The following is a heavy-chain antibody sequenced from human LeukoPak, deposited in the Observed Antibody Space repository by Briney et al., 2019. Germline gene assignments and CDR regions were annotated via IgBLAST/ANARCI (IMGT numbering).Heavy chain of an antibody. D-gene: IGHD3-22*01. Sequence: ASVKVSCKASGYTFTSYGISWVRQAPGQGLEWMGWISAYNGNTNYAQKLQGRVAMTTDSSTSTAYMELRSLRSDDTAVYYCARVSDSSGYYYPFFDYWGQGTLVTVSS. CDR1: GYTFTSYG. CDR3: ARVSDSSGYYYPFFDY. J-gene: IGHJ4*02. CDR2: ISAYNGNT. V-gene: IGHV1-18*01.